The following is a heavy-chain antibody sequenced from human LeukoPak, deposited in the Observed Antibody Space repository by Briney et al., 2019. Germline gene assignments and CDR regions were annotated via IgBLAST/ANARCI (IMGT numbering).Heavy chain of an antibody. CDR2: IRYDGSNK. V-gene: IGHV3-30*02. Sequence: GGSLRLSCAASGFTFSSYGMHWVRQAPGKGLEWVAFIRYDGSNKYYADSVKGRFTISRDNSKNTLYLQMNSLRAEDTAVYYCAKDRSKSSGWLDYWGQGTLVTVSS. CDR1: GFTFSSYG. J-gene: IGHJ4*02. D-gene: IGHD6-19*01. CDR3: AKDRSKSSGWLDY.